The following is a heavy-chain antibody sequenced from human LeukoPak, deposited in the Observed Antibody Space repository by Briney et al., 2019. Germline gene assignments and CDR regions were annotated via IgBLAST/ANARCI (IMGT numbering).Heavy chain of an antibody. J-gene: IGHJ4*02. CDR2: VYYRGST. CDR1: GGSSNNYY. D-gene: IGHD4-17*01. CDR3: ARGGDYGDLRYFDY. Sequence: SETLSLTCTVSGGSSNNYYWSWIPQPPGKGLEWIGYVYYRGSTTYNPTLKSRVTFSVDTSKNQFSLKLNSVTAADMAVYYCARGGDYGDLRYFDYWGQGTLVTVSS. V-gene: IGHV4-59*01.